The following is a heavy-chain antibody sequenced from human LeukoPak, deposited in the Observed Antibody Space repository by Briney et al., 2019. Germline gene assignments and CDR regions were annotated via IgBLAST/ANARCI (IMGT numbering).Heavy chain of an antibody. CDR1: GGSISSSNW. V-gene: IGHV4-4*02. CDR3: ARGRGVMVRGVMDY. Sequence: SETLSLTCAVSGGSISSSNWWSWVRQPPGKGLEWIGEIYHSGSTNYNPSLKSRVTISVDKSENQFSLKLSSVTAADTAVYYCARGRGVMVRGVMDYWGQGTLVTVSS. CDR2: IYHSGST. J-gene: IGHJ4*02. D-gene: IGHD3-10*01.